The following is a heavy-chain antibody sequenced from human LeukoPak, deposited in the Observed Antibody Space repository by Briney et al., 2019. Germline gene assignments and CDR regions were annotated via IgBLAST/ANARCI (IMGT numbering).Heavy chain of an antibody. J-gene: IGHJ5*02. D-gene: IGHD3-10*01. CDR3: ARDGRVIRGVHHWFDP. CDR1: GYTFISYA. V-gene: IGHV1-18*01. CDR2: ISAYTGNT. Sequence: GASVKVSCKASGYTFISYAVSWVRQAPGQGLEWMGWISAYTGNTNSAQKFQGRVAMTTDTSTSTAYMELRSLRSDDTAVYYCARDGRVIRGVHHWFDPWGQGTLVTVSS.